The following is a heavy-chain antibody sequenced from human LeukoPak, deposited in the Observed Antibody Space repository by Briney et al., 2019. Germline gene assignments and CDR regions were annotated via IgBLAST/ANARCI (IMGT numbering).Heavy chain of an antibody. CDR3: ARARIAARLLDAFDI. CDR1: GYTFTGYY. CDR2: INPNSGGT. V-gene: IGHV1-2*02. J-gene: IGHJ3*02. Sequence: ASVKVSCKASGYTFTGYYMHWVRQAPGQGLEWMGWINPNSGGTNYAQKLQGRVTMTTDTSTSTAYMELRGLRSDDTAVYYCARARIAARLLDAFDIWGQGAMVTVSS. D-gene: IGHD6-6*01.